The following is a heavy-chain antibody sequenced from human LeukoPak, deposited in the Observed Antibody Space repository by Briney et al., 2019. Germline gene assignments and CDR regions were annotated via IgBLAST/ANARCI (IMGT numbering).Heavy chain of an antibody. Sequence: ASVKVSCKASGYTFTGYYMHWVRQAPGQGLEWMGWISVYNGDTNYAQKLQGRVTMTTDTSTSTAYMELRSLRSDDTAVYYCARQGSSANDYWGQGTLVTVSS. CDR3: ARQGSSANDY. CDR1: GYTFTGYY. J-gene: IGHJ4*02. D-gene: IGHD1-26*01. V-gene: IGHV1-18*04. CDR2: ISVYNGDT.